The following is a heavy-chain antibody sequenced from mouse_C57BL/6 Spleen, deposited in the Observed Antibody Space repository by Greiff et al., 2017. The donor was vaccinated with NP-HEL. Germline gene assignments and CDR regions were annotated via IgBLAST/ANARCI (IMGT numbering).Heavy chain of an antibody. V-gene: IGHV5-17*01. CDR1: GFTFSDYG. CDR2: ISSGSSTI. J-gene: IGHJ2*01. CDR3: ARYGTTVFDY. D-gene: IGHD1-1*01. Sequence: DVMLVESGGGLVKPGGSLKLSCAASGFTFSDYGMHWVRQAPEKGLEWVAYISSGSSTIYYADTVKGRFTISRDNAKNTLFLQMTSLRSEDTAMYYCARYGTTVFDYWGQGTTLTVSS.